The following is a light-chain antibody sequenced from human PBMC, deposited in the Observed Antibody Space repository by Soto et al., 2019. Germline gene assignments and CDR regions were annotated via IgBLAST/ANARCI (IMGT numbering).Light chain of an antibody. Sequence: EIVMTQSPATLSVSPGERATLSCRASQSVSSNLAWYQQKPGQAPRLLIYGASTRATGIPARFSGSGSGTECTLTISSLQSEDFAVYYCQQYNNWPPYTIGQGTKLEIK. CDR3: QQYNNWPPYT. CDR1: QSVSSN. CDR2: GAS. V-gene: IGKV3-15*01. J-gene: IGKJ2*01.